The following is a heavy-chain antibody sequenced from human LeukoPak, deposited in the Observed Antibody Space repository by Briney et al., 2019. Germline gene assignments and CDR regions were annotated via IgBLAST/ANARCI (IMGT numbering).Heavy chain of an antibody. CDR3: ARDPVGYCSSTSCYTPGWFDP. J-gene: IGHJ5*02. CDR2: ISSSSSYI. V-gene: IGHV3-21*01. Sequence: GGSLRLSCVASGFTFSSYSMNWVRQAPGKGLEWVSSISSSSSYIYYADSVKGRFTISRDNAKNSLYLQMNSLRAEDTAVYYCARDPVGYCSSTSCYTPGWFDPWGQGTLVTVSS. CDR1: GFTFSSYS. D-gene: IGHD2-2*01.